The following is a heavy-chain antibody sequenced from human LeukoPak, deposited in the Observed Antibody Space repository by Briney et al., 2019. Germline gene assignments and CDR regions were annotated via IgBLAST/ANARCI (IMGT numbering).Heavy chain of an antibody. CDR1: GGSFSGYY. V-gene: IGHV4-34*01. CDR2: INHSGST. J-gene: IGHJ4*02. D-gene: IGHD3-22*01. Sequence: PSETLSLTCAVYGGSFSGYYWSWIRQPPGKGLEWIGEINHSGSTNYNPSLKSRVTISVDTSKNQFSLKLSSVTAADTAVYYCAPRDYYDSSGYSSGHWGQGTLVTVSS. CDR3: APRDYYDSSGYSSGH.